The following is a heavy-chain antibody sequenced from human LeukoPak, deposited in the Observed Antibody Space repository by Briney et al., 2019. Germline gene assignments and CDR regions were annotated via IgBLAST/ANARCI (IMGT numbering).Heavy chain of an antibody. V-gene: IGHV1-2*02. CDR1: GYTFTGYY. CDR2: INPNSGGT. J-gene: IGHJ5*02. Sequence: GASVKVSCKASGYTFTGYYMRWVRQAPGQGLEWMGWINPNSGGTNYAQKFQGRVTMTRDTSISTAYMELSRLRSDDTAVYYCARAPPIAAAPIWLDPWGQGTRVTVSS. D-gene: IGHD6-13*01. CDR3: ARAPPIAAAPIWLDP.